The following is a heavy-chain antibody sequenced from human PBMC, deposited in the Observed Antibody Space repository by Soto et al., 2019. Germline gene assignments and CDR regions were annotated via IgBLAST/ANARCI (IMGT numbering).Heavy chain of an antibody. CDR2: ISYDGSNK. CDR1: GFTFSSYG. D-gene: IGHD3-10*01. CDR3: AKGLYYYGSGSYYNGPNDYYYYGMDV. V-gene: IGHV3-30*18. J-gene: IGHJ6*02. Sequence: LRLSCAASGFTFSSYGMHWVRQAPGKGLEWVAVISYDGSNKYYADSVKGRFTISRDNSKNTLYPQMNSLRAEDTAVYYCAKGLYYYGSGSYYNGPNDYYYYGMDVWGQGTTVTVSS.